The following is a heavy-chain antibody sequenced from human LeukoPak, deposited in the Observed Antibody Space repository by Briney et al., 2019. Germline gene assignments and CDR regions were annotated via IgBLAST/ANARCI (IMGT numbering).Heavy chain of an antibody. CDR2: IKSDNAGGTT. V-gene: IGHV3-15*01. Sequence: GGSLRLSCAASGFTFTDAWMAWVRQAPGKGLEWVGHIKSDNAGGTTDYGAPVKGRFTISREDPKNTLSLQMNSLQTEDTAVYFCTTEFWGSYNNWGQGTLVTVSS. D-gene: IGHD1-14*01. CDR1: GFTFTDAW. J-gene: IGHJ4*02. CDR3: TTEFWGSYNN.